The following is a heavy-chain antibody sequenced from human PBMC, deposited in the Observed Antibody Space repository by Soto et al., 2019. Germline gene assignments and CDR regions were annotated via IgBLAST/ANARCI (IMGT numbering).Heavy chain of an antibody. Sequence: SVKVSCKASGGTFSSYAISWVRQAPGQGLEWMGGISPILGTANYAQKVQGRVTITADESTSTAYMELSSLRAEDTAVYSCARAAVAVPGRTDYYYYGMDVWGQGTTVTVSS. D-gene: IGHD6-19*01. CDR3: ARAAVAVPGRTDYYYYGMDV. V-gene: IGHV1-69*13. CDR1: GGTFSSYA. J-gene: IGHJ6*02. CDR2: ISPILGTA.